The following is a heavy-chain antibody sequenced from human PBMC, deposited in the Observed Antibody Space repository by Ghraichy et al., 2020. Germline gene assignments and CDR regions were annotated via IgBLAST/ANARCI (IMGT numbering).Heavy chain of an antibody. V-gene: IGHV1-46*01. CDR3: ARSQTGTANRQYYFDY. CDR1: GYTFTSYY. Sequence: ASVKVSCKASGYTFTSYYMHWVRQAPGQGLEWMGIINPSGGSTSYAQKFQGRVTMTRDTSTSTVYMELSSLRSEDTAVYYCARSQTGTANRQYYFDYWGQGTLVTVSS. CDR2: INPSGGST. J-gene: IGHJ4*02. D-gene: IGHD1-1*01.